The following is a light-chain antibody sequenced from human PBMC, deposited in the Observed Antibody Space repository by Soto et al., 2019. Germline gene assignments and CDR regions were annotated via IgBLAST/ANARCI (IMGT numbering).Light chain of an antibody. V-gene: IGKV3-20*01. J-gene: IGKJ4*01. CDR3: QQYGSAPALT. CDR2: GAS. Sequence: EIVFTQSPGTLALSPGARATLSCRASQSVSGSYLAWYQQKPGQAPRLLIYGASSRATGIPDRFSGSGSGTDFTLTISRLEPEDFAVYYCQQYGSAPALTFGGGTKVDNK. CDR1: QSVSGSY.